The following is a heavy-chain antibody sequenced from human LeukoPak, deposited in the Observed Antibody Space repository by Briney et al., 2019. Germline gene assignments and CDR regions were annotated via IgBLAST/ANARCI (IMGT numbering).Heavy chain of an antibody. CDR1: SGSFSGYY. D-gene: IGHD5-24*01. CDR3: ARHPSGRMWLQQGGWFDP. J-gene: IGHJ5*02. Sequence: SETLSLTCAVYSGSFSGYYWSWIRQPPGKGLEWIEEINHSGSTNYNPSLKSRITISVDTSKNQFSLKLTSVTAADTAAYYCARHPSGRMWLQQGGWFDPWGQGTLVTVSS. V-gene: IGHV4-34*01. CDR2: INHSGST.